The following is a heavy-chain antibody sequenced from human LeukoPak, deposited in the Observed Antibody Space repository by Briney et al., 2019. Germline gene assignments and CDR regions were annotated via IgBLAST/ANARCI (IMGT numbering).Heavy chain of an antibody. J-gene: IGHJ3*02. V-gene: IGHV1-8*02. CDR2: MSYIDNI. Sequence: GASVKVACKASGYTSSRHDINWVRQAPGKGLEWLGYMSYIDNIGYAQKFQGRLTFSRDTSITTAYMELSSLRSEDTAVYYCARYTIAHGFDMWGQGTMVTVST. CDR3: ARYTIAHGFDM. CDR1: GYTSSRHD. D-gene: IGHD2-21*01.